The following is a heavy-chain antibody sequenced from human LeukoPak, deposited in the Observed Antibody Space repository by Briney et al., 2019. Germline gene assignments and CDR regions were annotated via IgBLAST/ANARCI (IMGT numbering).Heavy chain of an antibody. Sequence: SETLSLTCTVAGGSISSYYWSWIRQPPGKGLEWIGYIYYSGSTNYNPSLKSRVTISVDTSKNQFSLKLSSVTAADTAVYYCARAHYDFWSGYFGYWGQGTLVTVSS. D-gene: IGHD3-3*01. CDR1: GGSISSYY. CDR3: ARAHYDFWSGYFGY. CDR2: IYYSGST. J-gene: IGHJ4*02. V-gene: IGHV4-59*01.